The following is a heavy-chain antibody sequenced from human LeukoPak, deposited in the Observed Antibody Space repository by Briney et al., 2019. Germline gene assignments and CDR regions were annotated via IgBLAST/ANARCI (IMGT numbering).Heavy chain of an antibody. J-gene: IGHJ4*02. CDR1: GFTFENYW. CDR3: ARWAGVTDC. Sequence: GGSLRLSCAASGFTFENYWMSWVRQAPEKGPEWVANIKQDGSVEHYLDSVKGRFNISRDNAKNSLILQMNSLRVEDTAVYYCARWAGVTDCWGQGTLVTVS. D-gene: IGHD5-18*01. V-gene: IGHV3-7*01. CDR2: IKQDGSVE.